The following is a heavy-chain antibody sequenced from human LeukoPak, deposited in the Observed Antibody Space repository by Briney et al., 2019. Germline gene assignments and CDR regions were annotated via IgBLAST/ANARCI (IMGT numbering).Heavy chain of an antibody. Sequence: SETLSLTCAVSGSSINNNKWWSWVRQPPGKGLEWIGEIFQSGSTNCNPSLKSRVTISVDKSKNQFTLQMNSVTAADTAVYYCAKNGDYCLDSWGPGTLVTVSS. J-gene: IGHJ4*02. CDR1: GSSINNNKW. V-gene: IGHV4-4*02. D-gene: IGHD2-21*02. CDR3: AKNGDYCLDS. CDR2: IFQSGST.